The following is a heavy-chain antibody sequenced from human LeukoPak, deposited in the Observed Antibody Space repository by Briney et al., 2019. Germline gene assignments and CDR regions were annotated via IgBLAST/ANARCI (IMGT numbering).Heavy chain of an antibody. J-gene: IGHJ4*02. CDR3: ASQGYYYDSSGPRDTNFDY. CDR2: ISGSGGST. CDR1: GFTFSSYA. Sequence: PGGSLRLPCAASGFTFSSYAMSWVRQAPGKGLEWVSAISGSGGSTYYADSVKGRFTISRDNSKNTLYLQMDSLRAEDTAVYYCASQGYYYDSSGPRDTNFDYWGQGTLVTVSS. D-gene: IGHD3-22*01. V-gene: IGHV3-23*01.